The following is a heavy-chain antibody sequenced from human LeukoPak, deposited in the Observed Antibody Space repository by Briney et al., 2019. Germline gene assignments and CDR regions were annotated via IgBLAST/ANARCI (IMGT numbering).Heavy chain of an antibody. J-gene: IGHJ5*02. D-gene: IGHD3-22*01. Sequence: SVKVSCKASGGTFSSYAISWVRQAPGQGLEWMGRIIPILGIANYAQKCQGRVTITADKSTSTAYMELSSLRSEDTAVYYCADSKDYDSSGYYGPFDPWGQGTLVTVSS. CDR2: IIPILGIA. CDR3: ADSKDYDSSGYYGPFDP. V-gene: IGHV1-69*04. CDR1: GGTFSSYA.